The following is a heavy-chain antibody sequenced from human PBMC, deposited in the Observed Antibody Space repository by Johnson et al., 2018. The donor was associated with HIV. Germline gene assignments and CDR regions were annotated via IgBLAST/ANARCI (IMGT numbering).Heavy chain of an antibody. V-gene: IGHV3-11*04. CDR2: ISSSGGTI. J-gene: IGHJ3*02. CDR1: RFTFSDYY. D-gene: IGHD1-14*01. CDR3: AKGGSLTQDAPFDI. Sequence: QMLLVESGGGLVKPGGSLRLSCAASRFTFSDYYMSWIRQTPGKGLEWVSYISSSGGTIYYADSVKGRFSISRDNAKNSLYLQMNSLRAEDTAVYYCAKGGSLTQDAPFDIWGQGTMVTVSS.